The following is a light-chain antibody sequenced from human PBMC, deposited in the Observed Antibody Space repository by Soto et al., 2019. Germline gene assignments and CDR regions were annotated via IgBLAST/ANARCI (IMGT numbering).Light chain of an antibody. V-gene: IGLV1-44*01. CDR1: SSNIGRDT. J-gene: IGLJ3*02. Sequence: QSVLTQPPSASGTPGQRVTISCSGSSSNIGRDTVNWYQHLPGTAPNLLIYSTNQRPSGVPDRFSGSKSGTSASLAISWLQSEDEADYYCATWDGSLNGWVFGGGTKLTVL. CDR2: STN. CDR3: ATWDGSLNGWV.